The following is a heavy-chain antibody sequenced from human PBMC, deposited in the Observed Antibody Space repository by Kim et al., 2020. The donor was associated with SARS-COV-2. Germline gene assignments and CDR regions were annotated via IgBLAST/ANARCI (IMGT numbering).Heavy chain of an antibody. Sequence: GGSLRLSCTTSGFTFTGYAMSWVRQAPGKGLEWVSSIDGSDGATYYVDSVKGRFTVSRDNSKNTLYLQMRTLRAADTAVYYCRKGGWGSIGDHWGQGTLV. CDR3: RKGGWGSIGDH. J-gene: IGHJ4*01. V-gene: IGHV3-23*01. D-gene: IGHD7-27*01. CDR2: IDGSDGAT. CDR1: GFTFTGYA.